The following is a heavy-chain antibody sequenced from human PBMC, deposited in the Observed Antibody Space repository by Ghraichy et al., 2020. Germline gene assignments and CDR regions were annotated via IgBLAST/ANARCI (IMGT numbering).Heavy chain of an antibody. Sequence: GESLNISCTASGFTFNAYAMSWFRQAPGKGLEWVGFIRSKANGGTTEYAASVRGRFTISRDDSKSIAYLQMNSLKTEDTAVYHCARDHTYGLGVGDFWGQVTLVTVSS. CDR3: ARDHTYGLGVGDF. CDR2: IRSKANGGTT. D-gene: IGHD5-18*01. J-gene: IGHJ4*02. CDR1: GFTFNAYA. V-gene: IGHV3-49*03.